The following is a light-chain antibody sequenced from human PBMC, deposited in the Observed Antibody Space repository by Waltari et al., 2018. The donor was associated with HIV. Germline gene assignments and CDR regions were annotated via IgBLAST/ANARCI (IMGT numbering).Light chain of an antibody. V-gene: IGKV3-20*01. J-gene: IGKJ1*01. CDR3: QQYGNSGT. Sequence: IVLTQSPGTLSLSPGERATLSCRASQSLSSNYLAWYQQKPGQAPRLLISGASSRPTGIPDRFSGSGSETDFTLTISRLEPEDFAGYYCQQYGNSGTFGQGTKVEIK. CDR1: QSLSSNY. CDR2: GAS.